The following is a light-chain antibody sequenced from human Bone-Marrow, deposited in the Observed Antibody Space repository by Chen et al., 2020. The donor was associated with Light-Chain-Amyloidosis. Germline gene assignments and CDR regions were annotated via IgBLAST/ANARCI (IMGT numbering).Light chain of an antibody. Sequence: SYVLTQAPWVSAAPGQTPPIFCGGKDIGSKSLSLYQQRPGQAPVLIVDDDIDGPSTDRSSGIPARFACSNSGSTATLTISRVEAGDEADYCCHVWDANSDHQVFGGGTKLTVL. CDR3: HVWDANSDHQV. V-gene: IGLV3-21*02. CDR2: DDI. J-gene: IGLJ2*01. CDR1: DIGSKS.